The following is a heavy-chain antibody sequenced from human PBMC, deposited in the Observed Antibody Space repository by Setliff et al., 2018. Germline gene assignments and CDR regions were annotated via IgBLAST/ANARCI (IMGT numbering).Heavy chain of an antibody. CDR1: GASLSSGTYY. CDR2: IYYRGDT. CDR3: ARTGTYRYFDY. V-gene: IGHV4-39*01. J-gene: IGHJ4*02. Sequence: SETLSLTCTVSGASLSSGTYYWGWIRQPPGKGLEWIGRIYYRGDTYYNASPKGRLTLSVDTAQNQFCLRLTSVTAADTAVSDCARTGTYRYFDYWGQGALVTVSS. D-gene: IGHD1-1*01.